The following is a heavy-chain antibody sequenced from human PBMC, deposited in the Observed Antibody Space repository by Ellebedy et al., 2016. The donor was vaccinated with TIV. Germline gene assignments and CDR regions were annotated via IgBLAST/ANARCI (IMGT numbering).Heavy chain of an antibody. CDR3: KAYGSGSRRAFEH. J-gene: IGHJ4*02. CDR2: ITNSGSGT. Sequence: PGGSLRLSCAASGFTFSDYDVSWVRQAPGKGPEWVSAITNSGSGTYYGNSMKGRFTISRDNSKNTVYLQMNSLRDEDTALYYCKAYGSGSRRAFEHWGQGTLVTVSS. CDR1: GFTFSDYD. D-gene: IGHD3-10*01. V-gene: IGHV3-23*01.